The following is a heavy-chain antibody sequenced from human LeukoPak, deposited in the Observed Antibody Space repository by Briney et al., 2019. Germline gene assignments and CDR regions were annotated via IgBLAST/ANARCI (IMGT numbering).Heavy chain of an antibody. CDR2: IRYDGSNK. V-gene: IGHV3-30*02. D-gene: IGHD3-10*01. Sequence: PGGSLRLSCAASGFTFSNYAMSWVRQAPGKGLEWVAFIRYDGSNKYYADSVKGRFTISRDNSKNTLYLQMNSLRAEDTAVYYCAKDRGSGKNPDAFDIWGQGTMVTVSS. CDR1: GFTFSNYA. CDR3: AKDRGSGKNPDAFDI. J-gene: IGHJ3*02.